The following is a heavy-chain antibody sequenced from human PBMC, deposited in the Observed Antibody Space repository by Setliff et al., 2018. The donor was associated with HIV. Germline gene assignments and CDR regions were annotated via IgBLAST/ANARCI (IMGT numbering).Heavy chain of an antibody. CDR2: INHSGGT. CDR1: GRSFSGYY. V-gene: IGHV4-34*01. J-gene: IGHJ3*01. Sequence: SETLSLTCAVYGRSFSGYYRNCIRQSPGKGLEWIGEINHSGGTNYNPSLKSRVTMSIDTSKNQFSLNVSSVTAADTAVYYCARGWGHDGFDFWGQGTMVTVSS. D-gene: IGHD7-27*01. CDR3: ARGWGHDGFDF.